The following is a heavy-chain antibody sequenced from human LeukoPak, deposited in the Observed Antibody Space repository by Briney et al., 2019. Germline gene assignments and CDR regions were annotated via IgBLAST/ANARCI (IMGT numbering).Heavy chain of an antibody. V-gene: IGHV3-30*02. CDR1: GFIFSNYA. CDR3: AKAIHSSSSGVVDY. J-gene: IGHJ4*02. Sequence: PGGSLRLSCAASGFIFSNYAMHWVRQAPAKGLEWVTFIRYDGSNKYYAESVKGRFTISRDKSKNTLYLQMNSLRAEDTAVYYCAKAIHSSSSGVVDYWGQGTLVTVSS. D-gene: IGHD6-6*01. CDR2: IRYDGSNK.